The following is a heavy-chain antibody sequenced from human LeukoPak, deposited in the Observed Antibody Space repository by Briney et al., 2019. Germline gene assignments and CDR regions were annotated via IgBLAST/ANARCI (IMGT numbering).Heavy chain of an antibody. CDR2: ISSSGSTI. CDR3: ARAYGVGFDY. J-gene: IGHJ4*02. V-gene: IGHV3-48*03. Sequence: PGGSLRLSCAASGFTFSSYERNWVRQAPGKGLEWVSYISSSGSTIYYADSVKGRFTISRDNAKNSLYLQMNSLRAEDTAVYYCARAYGVGFDYWGQGTLVTVSS. D-gene: IGHD4-17*01. CDR1: GFTFSSYE.